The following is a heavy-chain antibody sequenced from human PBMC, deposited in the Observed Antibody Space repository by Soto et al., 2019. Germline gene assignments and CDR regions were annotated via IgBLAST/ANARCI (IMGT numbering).Heavy chain of an antibody. CDR3: ARDPGYIGFDIDY. Sequence: QVQLVESGGGVVQPGRSLRLSCAASGLTFSSHAMHWVRQAPGKGLEWVAGIWYEGSKKYYADSVKGRFTVARDDSKNTLSLQMSSLRVDDTAVYYCARDPGYIGFDIDYWGQGTLVTVSS. CDR1: GLTFSSHA. CDR2: IWYEGSKK. J-gene: IGHJ4*02. V-gene: IGHV3-33*01. D-gene: IGHD5-12*01.